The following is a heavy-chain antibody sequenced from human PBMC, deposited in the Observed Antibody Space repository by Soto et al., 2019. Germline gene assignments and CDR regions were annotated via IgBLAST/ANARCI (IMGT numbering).Heavy chain of an antibody. CDR3: ARSLYSGYDSDYYYGMDV. V-gene: IGHV1-46*01. CDR1: GYTFTSYY. Sequence: ASVKVSCKASGYTFTSYYMHWVRQAPGQGLEWMGIINPSGGSTSYAQKFQGRVTMTRDTSTSTVYMELSSLRSEDTAVYYCARSLYSGYDSDYYYGMDVWGQGTTVTVSS. D-gene: IGHD5-12*01. CDR2: INPSGGST. J-gene: IGHJ6*02.